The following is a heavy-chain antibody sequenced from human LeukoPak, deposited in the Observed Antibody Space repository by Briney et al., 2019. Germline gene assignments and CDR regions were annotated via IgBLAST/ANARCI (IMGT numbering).Heavy chain of an antibody. J-gene: IGHJ4*02. D-gene: IGHD3-16*01. CDR2: ISSFSGTI. V-gene: IGHV3-48*01. CDR1: GITFSSYS. CDR3: ARDQGGVGY. Sequence: SGGSLRLSCVASGITFSSYSMNWVRQAPGKGLEWVSYISSFSGTINYADSVKGRFTISRDNAKNSLYLQVNSLRAEDTAVYYCARDQGGVGYWGQGTLVTVSS.